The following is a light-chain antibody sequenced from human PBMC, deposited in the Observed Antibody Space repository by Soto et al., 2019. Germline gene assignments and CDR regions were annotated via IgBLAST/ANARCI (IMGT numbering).Light chain of an antibody. V-gene: IGKV3-20*01. Sequence: IVLTQSPGTLSLSPGERAPLSCRTGQSVGCRYLAWSQQKPGPAPRLLIYGPSNRATGTPDRFSGSGSGTALTLTINSLQLDVFASYYCQQYNGCSFGQGTKVDIK. CDR2: GPS. J-gene: IGKJ1*01. CDR3: QQYNGCS. CDR1: QSVGCRY.